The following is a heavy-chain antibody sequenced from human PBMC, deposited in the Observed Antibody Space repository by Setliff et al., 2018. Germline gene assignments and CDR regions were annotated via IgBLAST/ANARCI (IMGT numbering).Heavy chain of an antibody. V-gene: IGHV3-30*03. CDR1: GFTFESHT. Sequence: GGSLRLSCAASGFTFESHTMDWVRQAPGKGLEWLTVISSDAMIKLYADSVKGRFTVSRDNSNNTVYLHLSSPRPEDTAVYYCARVSGYDTTGYSLLYWGQGTLVTVSS. CDR3: ARVSGYDTTGYSLLY. CDR2: ISSDAMIK. D-gene: IGHD3-22*01. J-gene: IGHJ4*02.